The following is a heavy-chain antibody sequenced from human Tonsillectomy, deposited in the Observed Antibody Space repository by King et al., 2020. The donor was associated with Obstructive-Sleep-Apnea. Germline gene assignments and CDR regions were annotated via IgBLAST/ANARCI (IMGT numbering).Heavy chain of an antibody. V-gene: IGHV3-11*06. Sequence: VQLVESGGGLVKPGGSLRLSCAASGFSFSDYYMNWIRQAPGKGLEWISYISISSSYTNYADSVKGRFTISRDNAKKSLYLQMNSLRAEDTSVYYCARDSNGLYYFDLWGLGTLVTVSS. D-gene: IGHD6-19*01. CDR3: ARDSNGLYYFDL. CDR2: ISISSSYT. J-gene: IGHJ4*02. CDR1: GFSFSDYY.